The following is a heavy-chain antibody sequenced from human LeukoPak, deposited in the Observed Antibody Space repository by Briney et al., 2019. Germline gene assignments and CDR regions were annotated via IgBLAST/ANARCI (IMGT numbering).Heavy chain of an antibody. CDR1: GGSISSYY. CDR3: ARVCSGGSCYLSYYYYGMDV. V-gene: IGHV4-59*01. Sequence: SETLSLTCIVSGGSISSYYWSWIRQPPGKGLEWIGYIYYSGSTNYNPSLKSRVTISVDTSKNQFSLKLSSVTAADTAVYYCARVCSGGSCYLSYYYYGMDVWGQGTTVTVSS. J-gene: IGHJ6*02. D-gene: IGHD2-15*01. CDR2: IYYSGST.